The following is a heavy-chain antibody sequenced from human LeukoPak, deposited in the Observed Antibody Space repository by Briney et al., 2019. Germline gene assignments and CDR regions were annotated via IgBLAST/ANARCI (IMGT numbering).Heavy chain of an antibody. CDR1: GDSISSYY. CDR2: IYYSGSS. V-gene: IGHV4-59*01. CDR3: ARDRQATTAYDAFDI. Sequence: PSETLSLTCTVSGDSISSYYWSWIRQPPGKGLEWIGYIYYSGSSKYNPSLKCRVTISVDTSKNQFSLKLSSVTAADTAVYYCARDRQATTAYDAFDIWGRGTMVTVSS. D-gene: IGHD4-17*01. J-gene: IGHJ3*02.